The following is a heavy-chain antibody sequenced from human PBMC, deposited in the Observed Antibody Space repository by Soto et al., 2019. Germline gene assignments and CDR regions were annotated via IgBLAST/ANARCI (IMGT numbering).Heavy chain of an antibody. J-gene: IGHJ3*02. CDR1: GFTFSSYA. CDR2: ISYDGSNK. Sequence: PGGSLRLSCAASGFTFSSYAMHWVRQAPGKGLEWVAVISYDGSNKYYADSVKGRFTISRDNSKNTLYLQMNSLRAEDTAVYYCARDPGSFAFDIWGQGTMVTVSS. D-gene: IGHD6-25*01. CDR3: ARDPGSFAFDI. V-gene: IGHV3-30-3*01.